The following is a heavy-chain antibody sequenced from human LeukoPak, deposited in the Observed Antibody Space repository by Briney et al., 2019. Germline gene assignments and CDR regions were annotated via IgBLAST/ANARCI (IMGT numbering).Heavy chain of an antibody. Sequence: PGRSLRLSCAASGFTFSSYGMHWVRQAPGEGLEWVAVISYDGSNKYYADSVKGRFTISRDNSKNTLYLQMNSLRAEDTAVYYCAKDPYSYGLNYFDYWGQGTLVTVSS. D-gene: IGHD5-18*01. J-gene: IGHJ4*02. CDR1: GFTFSSYG. V-gene: IGHV3-30*18. CDR2: ISYDGSNK. CDR3: AKDPYSYGLNYFDY.